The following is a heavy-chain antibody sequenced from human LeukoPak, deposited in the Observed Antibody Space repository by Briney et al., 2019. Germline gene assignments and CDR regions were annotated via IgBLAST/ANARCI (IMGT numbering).Heavy chain of an antibody. CDR3: AKSTYSFDSSGPFDY. V-gene: IGHV3-23*01. D-gene: IGHD3-22*01. Sequence: GGSLRLSCAASRFTFSSYAMSWVRQAPGKGLEWVSSINSSGGRTYYADSVKGRFTISRDNSKNTLYLLMNSLRPEDRAVYYCAKSTYSFDSSGPFDYWGQGSLVTVSS. CDR2: INSSGGRT. CDR1: RFTFSSYA. J-gene: IGHJ4*02.